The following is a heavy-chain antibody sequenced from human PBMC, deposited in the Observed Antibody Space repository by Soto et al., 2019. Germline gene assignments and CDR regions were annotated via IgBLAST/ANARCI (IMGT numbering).Heavy chain of an antibody. CDR2: IIPIFGTA. D-gene: IGHD5-12*01. J-gene: IGHJ6*02. V-gene: IGHV1-69*19. CDR1: GGTFSSYA. CDR3: ARGTVATIYYSYYGMDV. Sequence: QVQLVQSGAEVKKPGSSVKVSCKASGGTFSSYAIRWVRQAPGQGLEWMGGIIPIFGTANYAQKFQGRVTITADESTSTAYMELSSLRSEDTAVYYCARGTVATIYYSYYGMDVWVQGTTVTVSS.